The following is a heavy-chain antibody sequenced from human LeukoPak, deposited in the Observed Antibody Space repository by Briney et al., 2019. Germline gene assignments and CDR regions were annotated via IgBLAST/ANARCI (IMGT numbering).Heavy chain of an antibody. CDR1: SGSISSSSYD. CDR3: ARGEVEMATIPFDY. Sequence: PSETLSLTCTVSSGSISSSSYDRHWIRQPPEKRLEWMGSIYYSGCAYNNPSLKRRVTISVDTSKNQFSLKLSSVTAADTAVYYCARGEVEMATIPFDYWGQGTLVTVSS. V-gene: IGHV4-39*01. D-gene: IGHD5-24*01. CDR2: IYYSGCA. J-gene: IGHJ4*02.